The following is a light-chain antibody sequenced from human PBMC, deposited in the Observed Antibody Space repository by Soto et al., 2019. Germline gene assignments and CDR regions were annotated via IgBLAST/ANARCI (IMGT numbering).Light chain of an antibody. CDR2: KVF. Sequence: VLTQTQLSSPVTLGQPASISCRSSHSLGDSYGNTFLNWLQQRPGQPPRLLIYKVFNRFSGVPDRFSGSGAGTDFTLEISRVEPEDVGIYYCMQGTRFPYTFGQGTKLEIK. V-gene: IGKV2-24*01. J-gene: IGKJ2*01. CDR3: MQGTRFPYT. CDR1: HSLGDSYGNTF.